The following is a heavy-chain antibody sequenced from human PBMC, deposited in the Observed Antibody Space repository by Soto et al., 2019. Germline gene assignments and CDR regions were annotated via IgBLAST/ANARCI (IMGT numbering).Heavy chain of an antibody. J-gene: IGHJ6*02. CDR2: ISAYNGNT. CDR1: GYTFTSYG. Sequence: ASVKVSCKASGYTFTSYGISWVRQAPGQGLEWMGWISAYNGNTNYAQKLQGRVTMTTDTSTSTAYMELRGLRSDDTAVYYCARERSRTTASHGMDVWGQGTTVTVSS. CDR3: ARERSRTTASHGMDV. V-gene: IGHV1-18*01. D-gene: IGHD4-17*01.